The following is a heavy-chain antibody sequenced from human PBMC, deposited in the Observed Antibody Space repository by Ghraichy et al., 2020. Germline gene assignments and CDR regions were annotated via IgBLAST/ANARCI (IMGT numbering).Heavy chain of an antibody. CDR2: IDWDDDK. CDR1: GFSLSTSGMC. CDR3: ARTYSSSFRVYHGMDV. V-gene: IGHV2-70*01. D-gene: IGHD6-13*01. J-gene: IGHJ6*02. Sequence: SGPTLVKPTQTLTLTCTFSGFSLSTSGMCVSWIRQPPGKALEWLALIDWDDDKYYSTSLKTRLTISKDTSKNQVVLTMTNMDPVDTATYYCARTYSSSFRVYHGMDVWGQGTTVTVSS.